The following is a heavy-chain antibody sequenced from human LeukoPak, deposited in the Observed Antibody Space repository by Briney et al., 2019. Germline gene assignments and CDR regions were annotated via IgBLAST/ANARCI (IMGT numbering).Heavy chain of an antibody. V-gene: IGHV3-33*08. J-gene: IGHJ4*02. CDR1: GFTFSDYY. D-gene: IGHD6-19*01. CDR3: ARDHSSGWYSDYFDY. CDR2: IWYDGSNK. Sequence: PGGSLRLSCAASGFTFSDYYMSWIRQAPGKGLEWVAVIWYDGSNKYYADSVKGRFTISRDNSKNTLYLQMNSLRAEDTAVYYCARDHSSGWYSDYFDYWGQGTLVTVSS.